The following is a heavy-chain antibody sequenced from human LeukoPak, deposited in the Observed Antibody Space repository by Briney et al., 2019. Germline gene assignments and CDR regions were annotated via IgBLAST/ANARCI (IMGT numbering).Heavy chain of an antibody. V-gene: IGHV3-23*01. CDR3: AKNGGLVQGEY. D-gene: IGHD3-10*01. Sequence: GGSLRLSCAASGFTFSSYAMSWVRQAPGKGLEWVSAISGSGGGTYYADSVKGRFTIPRDNSKNTLYLQMNSLRAEDTAVYYCAKNGGLVQGEYWGQGTLVTVSS. CDR1: GFTFSSYA. CDR2: ISGSGGGT. J-gene: IGHJ4*02.